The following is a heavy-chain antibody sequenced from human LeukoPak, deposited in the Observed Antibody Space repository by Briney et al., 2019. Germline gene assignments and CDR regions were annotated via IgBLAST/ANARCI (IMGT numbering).Heavy chain of an antibody. V-gene: IGHV3-49*04. CDR3: TRGSSRFEY. CDR1: GFTFGDFP. Sequence: GRSLRLSCAGSGFTFGDFPMTWVRQAPGRGLEWVGYIRAKAYGGTTEYAASVKGRFTISRDDSKRIAFLQMNSLQTLDTAIYYCTRGSSRFEYWGQGVLVTVSS. CDR2: IRAKAYGGTT. J-gene: IGHJ4*02. D-gene: IGHD2-2*01.